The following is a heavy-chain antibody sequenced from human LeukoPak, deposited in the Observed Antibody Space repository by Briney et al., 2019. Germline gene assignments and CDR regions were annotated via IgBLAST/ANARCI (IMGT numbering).Heavy chain of an antibody. CDR2: IYPGDSDN. J-gene: IGHJ4*02. V-gene: IGHV5-51*01. CDR3: AREPDYGSGTYSPFDY. D-gene: IGHD3-10*01. CDR1: GYSFTRYW. Sequence: GESLKISCKGSGYSFTRYWIGWVRQMPGKGLERMGIIYPGDSDNKYSPSFEGPVTISVDKSISTAYLQWSSLKASDTAMYYCAREPDYGSGTYSPFDYWGQGTLVTVSS.